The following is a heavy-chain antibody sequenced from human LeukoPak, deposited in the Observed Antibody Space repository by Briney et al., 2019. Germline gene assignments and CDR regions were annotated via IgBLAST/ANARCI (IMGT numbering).Heavy chain of an antibody. CDR3: ARHDSSGWYYFDY. D-gene: IGHD6-19*01. Sequence: SETLSLTCTVSGGSISSSSYYWGWIRQPPGKGLEWIGSIYYSGSTYYNPSLKSRVTISVDTSKNQFSLKLSSVTAADTAVYYCARHDSSGWYYFDYWGQGTLVTVSS. J-gene: IGHJ4*02. CDR1: GGSISSSSYY. CDR2: IYYSGST. V-gene: IGHV4-39*01.